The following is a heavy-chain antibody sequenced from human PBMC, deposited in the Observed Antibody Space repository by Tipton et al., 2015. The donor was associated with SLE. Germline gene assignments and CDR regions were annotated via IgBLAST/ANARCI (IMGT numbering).Heavy chain of an antibody. J-gene: IGHJ4*02. D-gene: IGHD1-1*01. CDR3: AREGNCNGEFDY. V-gene: IGHV3-30*04. Sequence: QVQLVQSGGGVVQPGRSLRLSCAASGLTFITYAMHWVRQAPGKGLECVAVISFDGSNTYYADSVKGRFTISRDNSKNTLYLQMNSLRAEDTAVYSCAREGNCNGEFDYWGQGTLVTVSS. CDR1: GLTFITYA. CDR2: ISFDGSNT.